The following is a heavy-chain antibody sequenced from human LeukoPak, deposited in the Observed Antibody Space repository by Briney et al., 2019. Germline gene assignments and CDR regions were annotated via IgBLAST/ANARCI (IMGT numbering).Heavy chain of an antibody. CDR2: ISGSGGST. D-gene: IGHD5-24*01. J-gene: IGHJ4*02. CDR3: AKYRDGNKSGDFDS. CDR1: GFTFSSYT. V-gene: IGHV3-23*01. Sequence: GGSLRLSCAASGFTFSSYTMSWVRQAPGKGLEWVSAISGSGGSTYYADSVKGRFTISRDNSKNTLYLQMNSLRAEDTAVYYCAKYRDGNKSGDFDSWGQGTLVTVSS.